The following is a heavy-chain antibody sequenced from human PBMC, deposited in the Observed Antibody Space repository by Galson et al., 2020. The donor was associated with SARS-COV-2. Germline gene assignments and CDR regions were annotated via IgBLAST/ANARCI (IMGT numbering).Heavy chain of an antibody. CDR3: TQGNAGVPGYYYAMDV. Sequence: GGSLRLSCAASGFPFSTHAMNWVRQAPGKGLEWVSTISGPATRTYYADSVKGRFTISRENSKNTLHLQMDNVRAEDTALYYCTQGNAGVPGYYYAMDVWGQGTTVLVSS. D-gene: IGHD3-9*01. CDR1: GFPFSTHA. V-gene: IGHV3-23*01. CDR2: ISGPATRT. J-gene: IGHJ6*02.